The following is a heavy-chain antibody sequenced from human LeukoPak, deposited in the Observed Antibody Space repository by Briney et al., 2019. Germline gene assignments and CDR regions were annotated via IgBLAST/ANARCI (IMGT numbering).Heavy chain of an antibody. CDR2: ISSSSSYI. Sequence: GGSLRLSCAASGFTFSSYSMNWVRQAPGKGLEWVSSISSSSSYIYYADSVKGRFTISRDNAKNSLYLQMNSLRAEDTAVYYCARDGGYGDITFDYWGQGTLVTVSS. V-gene: IGHV3-21*01. CDR3: ARDGGYGDITFDY. D-gene: IGHD3-10*01. CDR1: GFTFSSYS. J-gene: IGHJ4*02.